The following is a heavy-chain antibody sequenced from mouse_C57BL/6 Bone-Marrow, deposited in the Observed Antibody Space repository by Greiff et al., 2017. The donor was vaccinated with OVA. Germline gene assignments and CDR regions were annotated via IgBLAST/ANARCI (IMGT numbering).Heavy chain of an antibody. Sequence: VKLMESGPELVKPGASVKISCKASGYAFSSSWMNWVKQRPGKGLEWIGRIYPGDGDTNYNGKFKGKATLTADKSSSTAYMQLSSLTSEDSAVYFCAMGAYDYDGRNFDYWGQGTTLTVSS. D-gene: IGHD2-4*01. V-gene: IGHV1-82*01. CDR2: IYPGDGDT. CDR1: GYAFSSSW. CDR3: AMGAYDYDGRNFDY. J-gene: IGHJ2*01.